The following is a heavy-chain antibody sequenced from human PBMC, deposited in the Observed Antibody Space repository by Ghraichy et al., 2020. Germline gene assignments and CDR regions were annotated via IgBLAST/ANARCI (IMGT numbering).Heavy chain of an antibody. CDR2: ISSSSSYI. Sequence: GESLNISCAASGFTFSSYSMNWVRQAPGKGLEWVSSISSSSSYIYYADSVKGRFTISRDNAKNSLYLQMNSLRAEDTAVYYCARDVAHWNYGYWGQGTLVTVSS. CDR1: GFTFSSYS. D-gene: IGHD1-7*01. J-gene: IGHJ4*02. V-gene: IGHV3-21*01. CDR3: ARDVAHWNYGY.